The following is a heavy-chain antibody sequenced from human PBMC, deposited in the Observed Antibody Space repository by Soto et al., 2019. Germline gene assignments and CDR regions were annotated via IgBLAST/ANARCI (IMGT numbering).Heavy chain of an antibody. CDR2: TYYRSRWYN. CDR1: GDSVSSNSAA. CDR3: AGTTSHQWYYMDV. D-gene: IGHD1-7*01. Sequence: QVQLQESGPGLVKPSQTLSLTCAISGDSVSSNSAAWNWIRLSPSRGLEWLARTYYRSRWYNDYEVSVRRRVTVNPDTSKNQCSLQLTSVAPEDTAVYYCAGTTSHQWYYMDVWGKGTTVTVSS. V-gene: IGHV6-1*01. J-gene: IGHJ6*03.